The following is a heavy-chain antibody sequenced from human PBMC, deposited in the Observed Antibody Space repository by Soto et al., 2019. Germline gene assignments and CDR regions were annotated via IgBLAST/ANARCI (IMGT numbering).Heavy chain of an antibody. CDR3: ARARPRLEHYDSSGYFYY. CDR1: GGTFSSYA. Sequence: QVQLVQSGAEVKKPGSSVKVSCKASGGTFSSYAISWVRQAPGQGLEWMGGIIPIFGTANYAQKFQGRVKITADESTSTAYMELSSLRSEDTAVYYCARARPRLEHYDSSGYFYYWGQGTLVTVSS. J-gene: IGHJ4*02. D-gene: IGHD3-22*01. V-gene: IGHV1-69*01. CDR2: IIPIFGTA.